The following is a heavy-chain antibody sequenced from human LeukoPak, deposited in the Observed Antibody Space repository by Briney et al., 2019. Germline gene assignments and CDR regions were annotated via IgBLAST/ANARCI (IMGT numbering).Heavy chain of an antibody. Sequence: GSLSLSCAASGSTFSNYWMSWVRQAPGKGLEWVANIKEDGSEKYYVDSVKGRFTISRDNARNSLYLQMNSLRAEDTAVYYCASGRQLGYWGQGTLVTVSS. J-gene: IGHJ4*02. V-gene: IGHV3-7*01. D-gene: IGHD6-13*01. CDR2: IKEDGSEK. CDR1: GSTFSNYW. CDR3: ASGRQLGY.